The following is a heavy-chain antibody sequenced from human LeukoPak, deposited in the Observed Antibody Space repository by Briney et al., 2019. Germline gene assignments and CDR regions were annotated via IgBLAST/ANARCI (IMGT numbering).Heavy chain of an antibody. CDR3: ARGHKRVWFGEYAYYFDY. CDR2: INHSGST. CDR1: GGSFSGYY. Sequence: PSETLSLTCAVYGGSFSGYYWSWIRQPPGKGLEWIGEINHSGSTNYNPSLKSRVTISVDTSKNQLSLKLSSVTAADTAVYYCARGHKRVWFGEYAYYFDYWGQGTLVTVSS. J-gene: IGHJ4*02. V-gene: IGHV4-34*01. D-gene: IGHD3-10*01.